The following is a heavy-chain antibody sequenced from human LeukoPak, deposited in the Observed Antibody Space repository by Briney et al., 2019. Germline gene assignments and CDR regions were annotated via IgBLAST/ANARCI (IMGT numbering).Heavy chain of an antibody. Sequence: SETLSLTCTVSGGSISSYYWSWIRQPPAKGLEWIGYIYYSGSTNYNPSLKSRVTISVDTSKNQFSLKLSSVTAADTAVYYCAREEMATIRAFDIWGQGTMVTVSS. CDR2: IYYSGST. V-gene: IGHV4-59*01. CDR3: AREEMATIRAFDI. CDR1: GGSISSYY. J-gene: IGHJ3*02. D-gene: IGHD5-24*01.